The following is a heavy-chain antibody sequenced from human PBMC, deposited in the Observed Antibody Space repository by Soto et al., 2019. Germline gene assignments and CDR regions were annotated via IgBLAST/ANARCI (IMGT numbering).Heavy chain of an antibody. Sequence: QVQLVQSGAEVKKPGSSVKVSCKASGGTFSSYAISWVRQAPGQGLEWMGGIIPISGTANYAQKFQGRVTITADESTSRAYMELSSLRAEDMAVYYCATSQGSSTSLEIYYYYYYGMDVWGQGTTVSVSS. CDR3: ATSQGSSTSLEIYYYYYYGMDV. CDR1: GGTFSSYA. CDR2: IIPISGTA. D-gene: IGHD2-2*01. V-gene: IGHV1-69*01. J-gene: IGHJ6*02.